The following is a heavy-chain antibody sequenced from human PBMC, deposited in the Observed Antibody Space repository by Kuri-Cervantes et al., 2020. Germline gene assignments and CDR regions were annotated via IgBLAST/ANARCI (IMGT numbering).Heavy chain of an antibody. D-gene: IGHD6-19*01. Sequence: GGSLRLSCAASGFTFDDYAMHWVRQAPGKGLEWVSGINSDGSSRKYADSVKGRFTISRDNAKNTLYLQMNSLGAEDTAVYYCARDLSSGLPSNAFDIWGQGTMVTVSS. CDR1: GFTFDDYA. CDR2: INSDGSSR. J-gene: IGHJ3*02. CDR3: ARDLSSGLPSNAFDI. V-gene: IGHV3-74*03.